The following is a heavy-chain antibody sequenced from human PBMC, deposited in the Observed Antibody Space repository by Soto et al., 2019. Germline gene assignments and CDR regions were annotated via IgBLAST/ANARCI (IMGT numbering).Heavy chain of an antibody. J-gene: IGHJ6*02. CDR3: AASIAAAGYYYYYYGMDV. D-gene: IGHD6-13*01. CDR1: GFTFTSSA. Sequence: SVKVSCKASGFTFTSSAVQWVRQARGQRLEWIGWIVVGSGNTNYAQKFQERVTITRDMSTSTAYMELSSLRSEDTAVYYCAASIAAAGYYYYYYGMDVWGQGTTVTVYS. V-gene: IGHV1-58*01. CDR2: IVVGSGNT.